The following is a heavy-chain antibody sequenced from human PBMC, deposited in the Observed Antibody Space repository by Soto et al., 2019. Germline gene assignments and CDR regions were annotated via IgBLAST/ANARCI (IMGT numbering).Heavy chain of an antibody. CDR3: TTDFRPRRWEGAHY. Sequence: GGSLRLSCAAAGFTFKNAWMNWVRQAPGKGLEWVGRIKSKVDGETTDYAAPVKGGFTISRDDSKSTLYLQMNSLETEDTAVYSCTTDFRPRRWEGAHYWGQGTLVTVSS. J-gene: IGHJ4*02. V-gene: IGHV3-15*07. D-gene: IGHD1-26*01. CDR2: IKSKVDGETT. CDR1: GFTFKNAW.